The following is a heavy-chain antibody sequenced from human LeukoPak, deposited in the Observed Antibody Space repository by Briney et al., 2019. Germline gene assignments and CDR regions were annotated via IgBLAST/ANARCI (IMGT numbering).Heavy chain of an antibody. CDR3: ATSAFDSSGYYSY. CDR1: GFTFSSYS. D-gene: IGHD3-22*01. J-gene: IGHJ4*02. Sequence: PGGSLRLSCAASGFTFSSYSMNWVRQAPGKGLEWASSISSSSSYIYYADSVKGRFTISRDNAKNSLYLQMNSLRAEDTAVYYCATSAFDSSGYYSYWGQGTLVTVSS. V-gene: IGHV3-21*01. CDR2: ISSSSSYI.